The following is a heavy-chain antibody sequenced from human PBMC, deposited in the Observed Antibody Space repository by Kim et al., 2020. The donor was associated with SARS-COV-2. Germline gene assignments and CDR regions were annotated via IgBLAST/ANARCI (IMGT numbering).Heavy chain of an antibody. CDR3: AKALDTYSGYIDY. CDR1: GFTFSSYT. CDR2: ISPGAGST. V-gene: IGHV3-23*01. D-gene: IGHD5-12*01. Sequence: GGSLRLSCTTSGFTFSSYTMSWVRQAPGKGLEWVSCISPGAGSTYYVDSVKGRFTISRDNSKNTLYLHMNSLRAEDTAVYYCAKALDTYSGYIDYWGQGTLVTVSS. J-gene: IGHJ4*02.